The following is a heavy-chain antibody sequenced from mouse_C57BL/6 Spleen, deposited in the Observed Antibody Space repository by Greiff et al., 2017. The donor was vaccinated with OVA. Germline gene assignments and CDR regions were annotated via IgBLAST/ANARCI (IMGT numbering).Heavy chain of an antibody. D-gene: IGHD2-3*01. V-gene: IGHV1-42*01. CDR2: INPSTGGT. CDR3: ARKGIYYWYFDV. CDR1: GYSFTGYY. Sequence: EVQLQQSGPELVKPGASVKISCKASGYSFTGYYMNWVKQSPEKSLEWIGEINPSTGGTTYNQKFKAKATLTVDKSSSTAYMQLKSLTSEDSAVYYCARKGIYYWYFDVWGTGTTVTVSS. J-gene: IGHJ1*03.